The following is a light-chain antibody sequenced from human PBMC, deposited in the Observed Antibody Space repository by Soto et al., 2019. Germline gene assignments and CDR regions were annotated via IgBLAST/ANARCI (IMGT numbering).Light chain of an antibody. CDR3: SPYTISSSPSV. CDR1: SSDVGGYNY. J-gene: IGLJ1*01. V-gene: IGLV2-14*01. Sequence: ALTQPASVSGSPGQSITISCTGTSSDVGGYNYVSWYQQHPGKAPKLMIYEVSNRPSGVSNRFSGSKSGNTASLTISGLQAEDEADYYCSPYTISSSPSVFGTGPKVT. CDR2: EVS.